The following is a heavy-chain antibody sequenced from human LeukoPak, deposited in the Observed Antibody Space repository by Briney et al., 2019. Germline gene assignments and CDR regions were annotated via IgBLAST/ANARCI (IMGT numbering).Heavy chain of an antibody. CDR3: ARGRYLTTSGGAAAGFLDY. CDR1: GGSISSGSFY. Sequence: ASETLSLTCTVSGGSISSGSFYWSWIRQPAGKGLEWIGRIYTSGSTNYNPSLKSRVTISVDTSQKQFSLRLTSVTAADTAVYYCARGRYLTTSGGAAAGFLDYWGQGSLVTVST. CDR2: IYTSGST. V-gene: IGHV4-61*02. J-gene: IGHJ4*02. D-gene: IGHD6-13*01.